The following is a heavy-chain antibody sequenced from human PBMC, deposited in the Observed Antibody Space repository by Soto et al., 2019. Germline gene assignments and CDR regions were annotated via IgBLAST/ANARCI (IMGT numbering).Heavy chain of an antibody. CDR3: AKDGMLSSSWYLYYFDY. CDR2: IRGGGSST. J-gene: IGHJ4*02. D-gene: IGHD6-13*01. V-gene: IGHV3-23*01. CDR1: GFTFSSYA. Sequence: PGGSLRLSCAASGFTFSSYAMHWVRQAPGKGLEWVSAIRGGGSSTYYADSVKGRFTISRDNSKNTLYLQMNSLRAEDTAVYYCAKDGMLSSSWYLYYFDYWGQGTLVTSPQ.